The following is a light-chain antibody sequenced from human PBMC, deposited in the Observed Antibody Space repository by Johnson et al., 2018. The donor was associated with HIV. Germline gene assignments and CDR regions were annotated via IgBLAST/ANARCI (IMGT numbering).Light chain of an antibody. J-gene: IGLJ1*01. CDR3: GAWDSSLSAYV. Sequence: QSVLTQPPSVSAAPGQKVTISCSGSSSNIGNNYVSWYQQLPGTAPKLLIYDNNKRPSGIPDRFFGSKSGTSATLDITGLQTGDEGDYYCGAWDSSLSAYVFGAGTKTTVL. V-gene: IGLV1-51*01. CDR1: SSNIGNNY. CDR2: DNN.